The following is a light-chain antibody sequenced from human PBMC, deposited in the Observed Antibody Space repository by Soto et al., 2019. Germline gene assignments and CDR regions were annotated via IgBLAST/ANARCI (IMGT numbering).Light chain of an antibody. V-gene: IGLV1-47*01. J-gene: IGLJ1*01. Sequence: VLTQPPSASGAPREGGTISCFGKSSHIGSDYVYWYQQFPGTAPKLLIYRNNQRPSGVPDRFSGSKSGTSASLAISGLRSEDEADYYCAAWDDSLSGYVFGTGTKVTVL. CDR1: SSHIGSDY. CDR2: RNN. CDR3: AAWDDSLSGYV.